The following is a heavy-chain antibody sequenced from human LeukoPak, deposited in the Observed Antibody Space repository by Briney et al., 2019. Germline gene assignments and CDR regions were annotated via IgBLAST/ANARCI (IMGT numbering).Heavy chain of an antibody. CDR3: ARHIVVVPAATGSRNYYYYGMDV. V-gene: IGHV1-18*01. Sequence: ASVKVSCKASGGTFSSYSISWGRQAPGQGLEWMGWISAYNGNTNYAQKLQGRVTMTTDTSTSTAYMELRSLRSDDTAVYYCARHIVVVPAATGSRNYYYYGMDVWGQGTTVTVSS. CDR2: ISAYNGNT. J-gene: IGHJ6*02. D-gene: IGHD2-2*01. CDR1: GGTFSSYS.